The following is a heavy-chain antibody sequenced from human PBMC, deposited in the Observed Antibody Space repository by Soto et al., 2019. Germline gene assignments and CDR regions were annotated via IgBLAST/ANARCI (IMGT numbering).Heavy chain of an antibody. Sequence: EASVKVSCTDSGYTFTGYYMHWVRQAPGQGHEWMEWINSNSGGTNYAQRFQGWATINRGTSISTTYIDLRRLRSDDTAVYFYAAQLASSGYRYWGQGTLVTVSS. CDR2: INSNSGGT. J-gene: IGHJ4*02. CDR3: AAQLASSGYRY. CDR1: GYTFTGYY. D-gene: IGHD3-22*01. V-gene: IGHV1-2*04.